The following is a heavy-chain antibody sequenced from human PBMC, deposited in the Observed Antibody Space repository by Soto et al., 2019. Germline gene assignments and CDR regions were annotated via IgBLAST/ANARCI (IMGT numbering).Heavy chain of an antibody. CDR1: GIPFRNAW. V-gene: IGHV3-15*01. J-gene: IGHJ4*02. CDR2: IKSKTDGGTT. CDR3: TTDPAVLRFLEWLSRLHPFDY. D-gene: IGHD3-3*01. Sequence: PGWSLRLSCAACGIPFRNAWMSLVRQAPGKGLEWVGRIKSKTDGGTTDYAAPVKGRFTISRDDSKNTLYLQMNSLKTEDTAVYYCTTDPAVLRFLEWLSRLHPFDYWGQGTLVTVSS.